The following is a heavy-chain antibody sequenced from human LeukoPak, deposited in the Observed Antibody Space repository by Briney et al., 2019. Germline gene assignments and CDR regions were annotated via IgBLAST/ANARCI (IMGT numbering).Heavy chain of an antibody. CDR3: AKGEVGATPGAFDY. V-gene: IGHV3-9*01. CDR1: GFTFDDYA. Sequence: GWSLRLSCAASGFTFDDYAMHWVRQAPGKGLDWVSGISWNSGSIVYADSVKGRFTIYRDNAKNSLYLQMNSLRAEDTAVYCCAKGEVGATPGAFDYWGQGALVTVSS. D-gene: IGHD1-26*01. CDR2: ISWNSGSI. J-gene: IGHJ4*02.